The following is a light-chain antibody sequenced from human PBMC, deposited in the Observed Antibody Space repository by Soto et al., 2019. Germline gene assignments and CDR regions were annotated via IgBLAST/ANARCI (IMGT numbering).Light chain of an antibody. Sequence: QSVLTQPPSVSGAPGQKVTISCTGSTSNIGTHWPVHWFQQLPGTAPKLLIYDNTNRPSGVPDRFSGSKSGTSASLAITGLQAEDEADYYCQSYDNSLSAWVFGGVTKLTVL. V-gene: IGLV1-40*01. CDR1: TSNIGTHWP. CDR3: QSYDNSLSAWV. J-gene: IGLJ3*02. CDR2: DNT.